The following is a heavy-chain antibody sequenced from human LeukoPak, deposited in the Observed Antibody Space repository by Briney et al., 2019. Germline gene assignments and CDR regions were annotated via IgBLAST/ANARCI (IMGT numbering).Heavy chain of an antibody. CDR2: ISGSGGST. D-gene: IGHD2-15*01. J-gene: IGHJ4*02. V-gene: IGHV3-23*01. CDR1: GFTFSSYA. CDR3: AKSRDIVVVVAALDY. Sequence: GGSLRLSCAASGFTFSSYAMSWVRQAPGKGLEWVPAISGSGGSTYYADSVKGRFTISRDNSKNTLYLQMNSLRVEDTAVYYCAKSRDIVVVVAALDYWGQGTLVTVSS.